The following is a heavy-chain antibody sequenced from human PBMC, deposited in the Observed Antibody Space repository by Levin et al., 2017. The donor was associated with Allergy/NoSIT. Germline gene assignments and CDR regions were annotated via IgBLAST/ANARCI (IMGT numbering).Heavy chain of an antibody. V-gene: IGHV3-23*01. Sequence: GGSLRLSCAASGFTFSTYAMNWVRQTPGKGLEWVSTISGSGGTTHYADSVKGRFTISRDNSKNTLYLQMNSLRAEDTALYYCARDGLVLVPATSNYSFYGMDVWGQGTSVTVSS. CDR2: ISGSGGTT. CDR1: GFTFSTYA. J-gene: IGHJ6*02. CDR3: ARDGLVLVPATSNYSFYGMDV. D-gene: IGHD2-2*01.